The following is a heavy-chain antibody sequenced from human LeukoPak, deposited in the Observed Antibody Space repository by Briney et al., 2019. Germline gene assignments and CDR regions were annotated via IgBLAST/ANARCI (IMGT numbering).Heavy chain of an antibody. CDR1: GFTFSTYW. D-gene: IGHD6-13*01. CDR2: IKHDGSET. CDR3: ARGGYSSSWFWVY. Sequence: GGSLRLSCEGSGFTFSTYWMTWVRQAPGKGLEWVDNIKHDGSETYYVDSVEGRFTISRDNAENSLYLQMNRLRAEDTAVYHCARGGYSSSWFWVYWGQGTLVTVSS. J-gene: IGHJ4*02. V-gene: IGHV3-7*01.